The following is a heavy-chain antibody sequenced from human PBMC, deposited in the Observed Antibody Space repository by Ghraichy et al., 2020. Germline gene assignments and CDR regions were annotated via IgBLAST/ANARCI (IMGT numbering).Heavy chain of an antibody. CDR3: ARDLNFPDAFDI. Sequence: GGSPRLSCAASGFTFSSYSMNWVRQAPGKGLEWVSSISSSSSYIYYADSVKGRFTISRDNAKNSLYLQMNSLRAEDTAVYYCARDLNFPDAFDIWGQGTMVTVSS. CDR1: GFTFSSYS. V-gene: IGHV3-21*01. D-gene: IGHD1-7*01. CDR2: ISSSSSYI. J-gene: IGHJ3*02.